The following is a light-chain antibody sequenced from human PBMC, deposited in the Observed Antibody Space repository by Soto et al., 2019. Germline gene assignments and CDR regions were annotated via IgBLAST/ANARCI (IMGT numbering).Light chain of an antibody. CDR2: GVS. J-gene: IGKJ1*01. V-gene: IGKV3-20*01. CDR3: QQYASSPWT. CDR1: QSLSSRN. Sequence: IVLPQYHGTLSLSPGERATLSCRASQSLSSRNLAWYQQKPGQAPRPLIYGVSSRATGIPDRFSGSGSGTDFTLTTSRLEPEDFALYYCQQYASSPWTFGQGSNV.